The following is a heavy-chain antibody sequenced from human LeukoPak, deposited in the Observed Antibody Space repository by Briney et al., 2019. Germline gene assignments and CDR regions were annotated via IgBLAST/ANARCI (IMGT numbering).Heavy chain of an antibody. J-gene: IGHJ6*03. CDR1: GFTFSDYY. CDR3: ARVAPAAKYYYYYMDV. CDR2: ISSSGSTI. D-gene: IGHD2-2*01. Sequence: GGSLRLSCAASGFTFSDYYMSWIRQAPGKGLEWVSYISSSGSTIYYADSVKGRFTISRDNAKNSLYLQMNSLRAEDTAVYYCARVAPAAKYYYYYMDVWAKGPRSPSP. V-gene: IGHV3-11*01.